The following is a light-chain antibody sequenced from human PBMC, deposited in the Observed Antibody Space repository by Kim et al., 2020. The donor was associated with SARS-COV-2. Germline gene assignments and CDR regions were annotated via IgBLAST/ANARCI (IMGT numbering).Light chain of an antibody. V-gene: IGLV2-23*01. CDR2: EGS. Sequence: QSALTQPASVSGSPGQSITISCTGTTSDVGSFNLVSWYQQHPGKPPKLMIYEGSKRPSGVSNRFSGSKSGNTASLTISGLQAEDEADYYCCSFAGTISWVFGGGTQLTVL. J-gene: IGLJ3*02. CDR1: TSDVGSFNL. CDR3: CSFAGTISWV.